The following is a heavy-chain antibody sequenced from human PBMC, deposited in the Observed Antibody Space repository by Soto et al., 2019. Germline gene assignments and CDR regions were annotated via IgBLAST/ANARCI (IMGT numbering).Heavy chain of an antibody. Sequence: QVQLVQSGAEVKKPGASVKVSCKASGFPFTDYGFTWVRQAPGEGLEWMGWISAYTGTTNYAQKVQGRVTMSTDTSTSIAYWELRSLRSDDTAVYYCARGPESRSTAYFDYWGQGTLVTVSS. J-gene: IGHJ4*02. CDR3: ARGPESRSTAYFDY. CDR2: ISAYTGTT. D-gene: IGHD2-2*01. CDR1: GFPFTDYG. V-gene: IGHV1-18*01.